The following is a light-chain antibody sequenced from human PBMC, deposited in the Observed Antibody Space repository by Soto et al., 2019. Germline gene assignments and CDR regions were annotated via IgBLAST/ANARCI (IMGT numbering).Light chain of an antibody. CDR1: NSNIGSNT. CDR2: SDD. V-gene: IGLV1-44*01. J-gene: IGLJ1*01. Sequence: QSVLTQPPSASGTPGQRVTISCSGSNSNIGSNTVNWYQQLPGTAPKLLIYSDDRRPSGVPDRFSGSKSGTSASLAISGLQSEDEADYYCAAWDDSLNGPFVFGTGTKVTVL. CDR3: AAWDDSLNGPFV.